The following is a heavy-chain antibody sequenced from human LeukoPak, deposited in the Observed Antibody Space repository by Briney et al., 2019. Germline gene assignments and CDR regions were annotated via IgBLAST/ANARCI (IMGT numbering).Heavy chain of an antibody. CDR3: ARPVHDSTGYYYVFDY. CDR1: GYTFTNYW. V-gene: IGHV5-51*01. D-gene: IGHD3-22*01. Sequence: GESLKISCKGSGYTFTNYWIGWVRLMPGKGLEWMGIIHTGDSDTKYSPSFQGQVTISADKSISTAYLQWSSLKASDTAMYYCARPVHDSTGYYYVFDYWGQGSLVTVSS. CDR2: IHTGDSDT. J-gene: IGHJ4*02.